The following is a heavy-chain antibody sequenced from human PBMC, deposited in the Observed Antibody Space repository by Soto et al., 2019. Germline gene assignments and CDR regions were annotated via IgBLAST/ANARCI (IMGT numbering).Heavy chain of an antibody. V-gene: IGHV3-64D*06. J-gene: IGHJ5*02. Sequence: GSLRLSSSASGFTFSMFSMHWVRQAPGKGLEYVSGISSNGDSTYYADSVKGRFTISRDNSKNTLYLQMSSLRAVDTAVYYCVHPRSTVQIPPTWGQGTLVTVSS. CDR3: VHPRSTVQIPPT. CDR1: GFTFSMFS. CDR2: ISSNGDST. D-gene: IGHD4-17*01.